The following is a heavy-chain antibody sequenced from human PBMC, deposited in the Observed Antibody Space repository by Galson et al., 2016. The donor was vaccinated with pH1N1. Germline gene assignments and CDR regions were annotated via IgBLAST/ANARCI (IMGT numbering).Heavy chain of an antibody. CDR3: ARILRTLVFDY. V-gene: IGHV1-2*02. CDR1: GYNFNVYY. D-gene: IGHD3-9*01. Sequence: SVKVSCKASGYNFNVYYMHWVRQAPGQGLQWMGWIDPNSGTTYYAQKFQGRVTMTRDTSISTAYMELSRLTSDDTALYYRARILRTLVFDYWGQGTLVTVSS. CDR2: IDPNSGTT. J-gene: IGHJ4*02.